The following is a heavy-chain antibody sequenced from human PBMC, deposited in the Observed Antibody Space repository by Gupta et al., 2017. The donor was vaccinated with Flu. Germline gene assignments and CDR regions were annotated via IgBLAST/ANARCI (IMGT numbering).Heavy chain of an antibody. CDR2: IWYDGSNK. CDR1: GFTFSSYG. D-gene: IGHD5-18*01. Sequence: QVQLVESGGGVVQPGRSLRLSCAASGFTFSSYGMHWVRPAPGKGLEWVAVIWYDGSNKYYADSVKVRFPISRDNSKNTLYLQMTSLRAEDTAVYYCASWYSYGYTQDGDAFDIWGQGTMVTVSS. J-gene: IGHJ3*02. CDR3: ASWYSYGYTQDGDAFDI. V-gene: IGHV3-33*01.